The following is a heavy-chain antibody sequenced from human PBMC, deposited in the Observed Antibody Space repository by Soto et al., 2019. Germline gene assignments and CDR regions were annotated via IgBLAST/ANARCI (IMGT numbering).Heavy chain of an antibody. CDR3: ARDLSSSSSCLDS. CDR2: ITTSSSYM. Sequence: PGGSLRLSCAASGFSCSSYKMNWVRQAPGKGLEWVSSITTSSSYMYYADSMKGRFTISRDNAKNSLYLQMNSLRAEDTAVYYCARDLSSSSSCLDSWGQGT. J-gene: IGHJ4*02. V-gene: IGHV3-21*01. D-gene: IGHD6-13*01. CDR1: GFSCSSYK.